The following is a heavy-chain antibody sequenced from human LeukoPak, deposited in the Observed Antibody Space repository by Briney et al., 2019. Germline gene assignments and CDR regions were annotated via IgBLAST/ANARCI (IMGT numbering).Heavy chain of an antibody. D-gene: IGHD4-17*01. V-gene: IGHV3-23*01. Sequence: AGSLRLSCAASGFTFSSYARSWVRQAPGKGLEWVSDISGSGGSTYYADSVKGRFTISRDNSKNMLYLQMNSLRAEDTAVYYCAIFLRSFDSWGQGTLVTVSS. CDR2: ISGSGGST. J-gene: IGHJ4*02. CDR1: GFTFSSYA. CDR3: AIFLRSFDS.